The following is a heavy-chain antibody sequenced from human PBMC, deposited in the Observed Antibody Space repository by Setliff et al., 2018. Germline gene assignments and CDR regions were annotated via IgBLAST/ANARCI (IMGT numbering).Heavy chain of an antibody. CDR3: ARAHLPGSGSYFGFDY. V-gene: IGHV1-18*01. D-gene: IGHD1-26*01. CDR1: GYTFTSYG. CDR2: ITIYNGNT. Sequence: ASVKVSCKASGYTFTSYGISWVRQVPGQGLEWMGWITIYNGNTNYAQKFQDRVSMTTDASTGTAYMVLSSLTSDDTAVYYCARAHLPGSGSYFGFDYWGQGTLVTVSS. J-gene: IGHJ4*02.